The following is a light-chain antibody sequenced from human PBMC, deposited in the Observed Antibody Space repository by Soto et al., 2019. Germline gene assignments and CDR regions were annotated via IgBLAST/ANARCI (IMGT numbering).Light chain of an antibody. Sequence: EIVLTQSPGTLSLSPGERATLSCRASQSVSSNYLAWYQQKPGQAPRLLISAASSRATGIPYRFSGSGSGTDFTLTISGLEPEDFAVYYCQQYGRSPFAFGPGTKVDIK. CDR1: QSVSSNY. J-gene: IGKJ3*01. CDR3: QQYGRSPFA. V-gene: IGKV3-20*01. CDR2: AAS.